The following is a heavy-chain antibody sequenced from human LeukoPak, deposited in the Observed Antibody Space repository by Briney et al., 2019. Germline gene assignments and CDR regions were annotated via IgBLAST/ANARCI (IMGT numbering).Heavy chain of an antibody. CDR2: ISSSGSTI. CDR3: AELGITMIGGV. V-gene: IGHV3-48*03. CDR1: GFTFSSYE. J-gene: IGHJ6*04. D-gene: IGHD3-10*02. Sequence: GGSLRLSWAASGFTFSSYEMNWVRQAPGKGLGWVSYISSSGSTIYYADSVKGRFTISRDNAKNSLYLQMNSLRAEDTAVYYCAELGITMIGGVWGKGTTVTISS.